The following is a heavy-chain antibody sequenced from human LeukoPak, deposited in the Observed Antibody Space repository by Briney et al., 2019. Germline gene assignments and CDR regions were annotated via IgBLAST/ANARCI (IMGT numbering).Heavy chain of an antibody. D-gene: IGHD2/OR15-2a*01. CDR2: ISGSGNGGSI. CDR3: VKDFGRVRGTPDS. V-gene: IGHV3-64D*06. CDR1: GFVFSIYT. Sequence: GSLRLSCSASGFVFSIYTMYWVRQAPGKGPEYVSTISGSGNGGSIYYADFVKGRFTISRDDSKSIVYLQMNGLRSEDTAVYYCVKDFGRVRGTPDSWGQGTLVTVSS. J-gene: IGHJ4*02.